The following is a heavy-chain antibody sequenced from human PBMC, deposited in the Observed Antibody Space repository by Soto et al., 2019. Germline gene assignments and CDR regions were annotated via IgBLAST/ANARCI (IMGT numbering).Heavy chain of an antibody. D-gene: IGHD3-10*01. Sequence: QVQLQESGPGLVKPSGTLSLTCAVSGVSISTSNWWSWARQSPGKGLEWIGDIFHTGSTNYNPSLQSRVHISVDKSTNHFSLHLSSVNAADTAVYFCAKGGRVYYGSGSYFDSWGQGLLVTVSS. J-gene: IGHJ4*02. CDR1: GVSISTSNW. CDR3: AKGGRVYYGSGSYFDS. V-gene: IGHV4-4*02. CDR2: IFHTGST.